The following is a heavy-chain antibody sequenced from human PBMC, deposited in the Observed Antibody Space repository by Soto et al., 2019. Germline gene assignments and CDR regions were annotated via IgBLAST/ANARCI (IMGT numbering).Heavy chain of an antibody. D-gene: IGHD6-19*01. Sequence: EVQLLESGGGLVQPGGSLRLSCAASGFTFSSYVMSWVRQAPGKGLEWVSAISGSGGSTYYADSVKGRFTISRDNSKNTLYRHMNSLRAEDTAVYYCAKDIGSGWTRNWFDPWFQGTLVTVSS. V-gene: IGHV3-23*01. J-gene: IGHJ5*02. CDR1: GFTFSSYV. CDR3: AKDIGSGWTRNWFDP. CDR2: ISGSGGST.